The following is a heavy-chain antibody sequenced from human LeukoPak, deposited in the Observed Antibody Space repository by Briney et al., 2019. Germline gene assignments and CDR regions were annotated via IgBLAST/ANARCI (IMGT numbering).Heavy chain of an antibody. CDR1: GFTFSSYA. CDR3: AKVVGVYCSSTSCPLPIDY. V-gene: IGHV3-23*01. CDR2: ISGSGGST. D-gene: IGHD2-2*01. J-gene: IGHJ4*02. Sequence: GGSLRLSCAASGFTFSSYAMSWVRQAPGKGLEWVSAISGSGGSTYYADSVKGRFTISRDNSKNTLYLQMNSLRAEDTAVYYCAKVVGVYCSSTSCPLPIDYWGQGTLVTVSS.